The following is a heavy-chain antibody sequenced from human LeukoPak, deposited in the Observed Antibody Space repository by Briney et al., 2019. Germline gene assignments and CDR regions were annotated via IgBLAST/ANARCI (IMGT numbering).Heavy chain of an antibody. CDR3: ARVGIAVAGNYYFDY. CDR2: ISSSSCYI. V-gene: IGHV3-21*01. CDR1: GFTLSRHS. D-gene: IGHD6-19*01. Sequence: GGSLRLSCAPSGFTLSRHSMNWVRQAPGKGLEWVSSISSSSCYIYYADSVKGRFTISRDDTKNSLYLQMNRLSDKAMAVAYCARVGIAVAGNYYFDYWGQGTLVTVSS. J-gene: IGHJ4*02.